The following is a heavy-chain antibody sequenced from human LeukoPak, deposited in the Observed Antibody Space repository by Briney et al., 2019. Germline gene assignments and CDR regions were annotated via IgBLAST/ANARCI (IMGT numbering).Heavy chain of an antibody. CDR3: AKDPWYSSSSCFDY. Sequence: GGSLRLSCAASGFTFSSYAMSWVRQAPGKGLEWVSAISGSGGSTYYADSVKGRFTISRDNSKNTLFLQMNSLRAEDMAVYYCAKDPWYSSSSCFDYWGQGTLVTVSS. V-gene: IGHV3-23*01. D-gene: IGHD6-6*01. CDR1: GFTFSSYA. CDR2: ISGSGGST. J-gene: IGHJ4*02.